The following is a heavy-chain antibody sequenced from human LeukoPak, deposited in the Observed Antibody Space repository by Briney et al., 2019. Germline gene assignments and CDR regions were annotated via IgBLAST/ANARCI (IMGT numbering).Heavy chain of an antibody. CDR2: ISGSGGST. V-gene: IGHV3-23*01. CDR1: GFTFSTYA. CDR3: ARRGQKYGSGSYLGYYYMDV. Sequence: GGSLRLSCAASGFTFSTYAMTWVRQAPGKGLAWVSAISGSGGSTYYADSVKGQFTISRDNSKNTLYLQMNSLRAEDTAVYYCARRGQKYGSGSYLGYYYMDVWGKGTTVTVSS. D-gene: IGHD3-10*01. J-gene: IGHJ6*03.